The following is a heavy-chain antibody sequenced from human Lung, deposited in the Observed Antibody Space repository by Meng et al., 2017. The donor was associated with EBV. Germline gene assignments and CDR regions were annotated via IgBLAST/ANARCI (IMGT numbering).Heavy chain of an antibody. CDR1: GDSISRGGYY. J-gene: IGHJ4*02. CDR2: IYYTGSS. V-gene: IGHV4-31*03. Sequence: QVQLQESGPGLVRPSQTLSLTCTVSGDSISRGGYYWNWIRQHPGEGLEWIGNIYYTGSSFYNPSLKSRVTISVDTSKNQFSLNLSSVTAADTAVYYCANAGRFGESLGDYWGQGILVTVSS. CDR3: ANAGRFGESLGDY. D-gene: IGHD3-10*01.